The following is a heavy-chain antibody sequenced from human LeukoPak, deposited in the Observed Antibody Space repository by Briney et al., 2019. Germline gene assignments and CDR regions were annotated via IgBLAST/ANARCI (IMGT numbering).Heavy chain of an antibody. D-gene: IGHD6-13*01. J-gene: IGHJ4*02. CDR2: INAGNGNT. CDR3: ARDPIGSRWPYYFDY. Sequence: ASVKVSCKASGGTFSSYAISWVRQAPGQRLEWMGWINAGNGNTKYSQKFQARVTVTRDTSASTAYMELSSLRSEDTAVYYCARDPIGSRWPYYFDYWGQRTLVTVSS. V-gene: IGHV1-3*01. CDR1: GGTFSSYA.